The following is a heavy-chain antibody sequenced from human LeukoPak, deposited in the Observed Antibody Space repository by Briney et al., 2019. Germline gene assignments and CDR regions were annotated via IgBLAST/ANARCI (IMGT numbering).Heavy chain of an antibody. V-gene: IGHV4-39*07. CDR1: GGSISSYY. J-gene: IGHJ4*02. Sequence: SETLSLTCTVSGGSISSYYWSWIRQPPGKGLEWIGSIYYSGSTYYNPSLKSRVTISVDTSKNQFSLKLSSVTAADTAVYYCARATHSSSWYNWGQGTLVTVSS. CDR2: IYYSGST. D-gene: IGHD6-13*01. CDR3: ARATHSSSWYN.